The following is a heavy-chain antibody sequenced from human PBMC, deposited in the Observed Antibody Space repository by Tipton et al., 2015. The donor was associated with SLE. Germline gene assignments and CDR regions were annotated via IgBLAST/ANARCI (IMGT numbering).Heavy chain of an antibody. Sequence: LRLSCTVSGVSISTGGHYWSWVRQHPGKGLEFIGYIFHNGSTLYNPSLKSRVSMSVASSRKQFSLKLTSVTAADTAVYYCTRGALLLWFGDWGQGTRVTVSS. CDR1: GVSISTGGHY. V-gene: IGHV4-31*03. D-gene: IGHD3-10*01. CDR3: TRGALLLWFGD. J-gene: IGHJ4*02. CDR2: IFHNGST.